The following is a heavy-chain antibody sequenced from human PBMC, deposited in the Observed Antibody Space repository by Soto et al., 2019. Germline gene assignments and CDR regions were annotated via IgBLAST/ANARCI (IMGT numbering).Heavy chain of an antibody. CDR3: ARQTYDAFDI. Sequence: SETLSLTFTVSGGSISSSSYYWGWIRQPPGKGLEWIGSIYYSGSTYYNPSLKSRVTISVDTSKNQFSLKLSSVTAADTAVYYCARQTYDAFDIWGQGTMVTVSS. CDR1: GGSISSSSYY. V-gene: IGHV4-39*01. J-gene: IGHJ3*02. CDR2: IYYSGST.